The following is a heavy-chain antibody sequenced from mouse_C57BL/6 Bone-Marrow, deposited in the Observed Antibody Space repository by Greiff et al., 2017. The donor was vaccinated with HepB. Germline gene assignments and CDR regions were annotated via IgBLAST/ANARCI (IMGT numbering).Heavy chain of an antibody. CDR2: IDPSDSET. V-gene: IGHV1-52*01. CDR1: GYTFTSYW. D-gene: IGHD2-4*01. CDR3: ARFYYDYDVDY. J-gene: IGHJ2*01. Sequence: VQLQQPGAELVRPGSSVKLSCKASGYTFTSYWMHWVKQRPIQGLEWIGNIDPSDSETHYNQKFKDKATLTVDKSSSTAYMQLSSLTSEDSAVYYCARFYYDYDVDYWGQGTTLTVSS.